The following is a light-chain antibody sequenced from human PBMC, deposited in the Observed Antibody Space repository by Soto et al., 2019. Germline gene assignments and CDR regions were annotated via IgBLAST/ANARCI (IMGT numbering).Light chain of an antibody. CDR2: GAS. J-gene: IGKJ3*01. CDR1: QSVSSN. CDR3: QQYNNWPPIFT. Sequence: EIVMTQSPATLSVSPGERATLSCRASQSVSSNLAWYQQKPVQAPRLLIYGASTRATGIPARFSGSGSGTEFTLTISSLQSEDFAVYYCQQYNNWPPIFTFGPGTKVDSK. V-gene: IGKV3-15*01.